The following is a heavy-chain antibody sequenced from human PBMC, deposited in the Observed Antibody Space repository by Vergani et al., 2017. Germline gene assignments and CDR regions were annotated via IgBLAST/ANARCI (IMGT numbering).Heavy chain of an antibody. CDR3: ASQDDHNGNPGAFDI. CDR1: GGSLSSGSYY. J-gene: IGHJ3*02. CDR2: IYNSGST. V-gene: IGHV4-31*03. Sequence: QVQLQESGPGLLKPSQTLSLTCTVSGGSLSSGSYYWSWVRQRPGKGLEWIGYIYNSGSTYYNPSLKSRVTISVDASKNQFSLKLSSVTAADTAVYYCASQDDHNGNPGAFDIWAKGQRSPSLQ. D-gene: IGHD4-23*01.